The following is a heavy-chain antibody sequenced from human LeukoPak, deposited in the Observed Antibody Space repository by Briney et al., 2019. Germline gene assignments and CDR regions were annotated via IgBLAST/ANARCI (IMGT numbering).Heavy chain of an antibody. CDR1: GGSFSGYY. V-gene: IGHV4-34*01. CDR3: ARLTRGYSYGYYY. D-gene: IGHD5-18*01. CDR2: INHRGST. J-gene: IGHJ4*02. Sequence: PSETLSLTCAVYGGSFSGYYWSWIRQPPGKGLEWIGEINHRGSTNYNPSPKSRVTISVDTSKNQFSLKLSSVTAADTAVYYCARLTRGYSYGYYYWGQGTLVTVSS.